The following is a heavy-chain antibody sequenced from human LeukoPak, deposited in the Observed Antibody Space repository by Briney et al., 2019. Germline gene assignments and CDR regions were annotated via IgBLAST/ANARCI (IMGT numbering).Heavy chain of an antibody. CDR1: GGSVSSGLYY. CDR2: IYSDGST. V-gene: IGHV4-61*02. Sequence: SETLSLTCSVSGGSVSSGLYYWSWIRQPAGKGLEWIGRIYSDGSTNYNPSLRSRVTISVDTSKNQFSLKLTSVTAADTAVYYCARDDLHYGSGTYYYWGQGTQVTVSS. J-gene: IGHJ4*02. CDR3: ARDDLHYGSGTYYY. D-gene: IGHD3-10*01.